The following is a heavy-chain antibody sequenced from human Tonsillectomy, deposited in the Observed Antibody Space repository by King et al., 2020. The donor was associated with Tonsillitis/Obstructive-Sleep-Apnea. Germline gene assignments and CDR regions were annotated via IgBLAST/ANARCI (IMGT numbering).Heavy chain of an antibody. CDR1: GFTFSDYA. CDR3: ARPPYSYDFWSVRTYYYYMDV. D-gene: IGHD3-3*01. Sequence: HGQLVQSGGGVVQPGRSLRLSCAASGFTFSDYALHWVRQAPGKGLEWVAVISYDGSNQYYADSVKGRFTISRDNSKNTLYLQMNSLTAEDTAVYYCARPPYSYDFWSVRTYYYYMDVWGKGTTVTVSS. J-gene: IGHJ6*03. V-gene: IGHV3-30*04. CDR2: ISYDGSNQ.